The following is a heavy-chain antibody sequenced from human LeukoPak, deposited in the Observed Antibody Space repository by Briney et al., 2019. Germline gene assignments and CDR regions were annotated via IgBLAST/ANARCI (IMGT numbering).Heavy chain of an antibody. Sequence: KSSETPSLTCAVYGGSFSGYYWSWIRQPPGKGLEWIGEINHSGSTNYNPSLKSRVTISVDTSKNQFSLKLSSVTAADTAVYYCARGHSSGWYSRDSLYYFDYWGQGTLVTVSS. CDR1: GGSFSGYY. CDR3: ARGHSSGWYSRDSLYYFDY. V-gene: IGHV4-34*01. D-gene: IGHD6-19*01. J-gene: IGHJ4*02. CDR2: INHSGST.